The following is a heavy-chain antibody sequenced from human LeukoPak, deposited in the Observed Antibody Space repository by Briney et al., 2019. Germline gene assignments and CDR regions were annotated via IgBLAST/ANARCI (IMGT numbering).Heavy chain of an antibody. V-gene: IGHV4-31*03. Sequence: PSETLSLTCTVSGGSISSGGYYWSWIRQHPGKGLEWIGYIYYSGSTYYNPSLKSRVTISVDTSKNQFSLKLSSVTAADTAVYYCARDQHVGGYSYGSDAFDIWGQGTMVTVSS. D-gene: IGHD5-18*01. J-gene: IGHJ3*02. CDR1: GGSISSGGYY. CDR2: IYYSGST. CDR3: ARDQHVGGYSYGSDAFDI.